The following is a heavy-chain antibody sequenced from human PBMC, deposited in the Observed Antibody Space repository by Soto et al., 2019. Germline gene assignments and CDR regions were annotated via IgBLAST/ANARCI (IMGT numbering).Heavy chain of an antibody. CDR1: GYTFTSYD. J-gene: IGHJ3*02. D-gene: IGHD3-16*02. CDR2: MDPNSGNT. V-gene: IGHV1-8*01. Sequence: GASVKVSCKASGYTFTSYDINWVRQATGQGLEWMGWMDPNSGNTGYAQKFQGRVTMTRNTSISTAYMELSSLRSEDTAVYYCARVVIVAPGFDAFDIWGQGTMVTVSS. CDR3: ARVVIVAPGFDAFDI.